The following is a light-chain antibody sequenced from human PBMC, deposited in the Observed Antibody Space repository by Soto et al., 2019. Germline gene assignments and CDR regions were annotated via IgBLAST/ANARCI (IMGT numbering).Light chain of an antibody. Sequence: EIVMTQSPATVSVSPGDRVTLSCRASQSAISNLAWYQQKPGQTPRLLIYDASTRATDIPARFSGSGSGTDFTLTISSLQPDDFATYYCQQYNSYSWTFGQGTKVDIK. J-gene: IGKJ1*01. V-gene: IGKV3-15*01. CDR2: DAS. CDR1: QSAISN. CDR3: QQYNSYSWT.